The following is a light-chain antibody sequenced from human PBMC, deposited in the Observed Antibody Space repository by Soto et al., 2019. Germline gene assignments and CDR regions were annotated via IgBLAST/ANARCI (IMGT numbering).Light chain of an antibody. Sequence: DIQLTQSPSSLSASVGDRITITCLSSQSISRYLNWYQQRPGTAPKVLIFGANSLQSGVPSRFSGSGSGTEFTLTISSLQPEDVATYYCQQNYGTPGTFGQGTKVDIK. CDR2: GAN. V-gene: IGKV1-39*01. J-gene: IGKJ1*01. CDR3: QQNYGTPGT. CDR1: QSISRY.